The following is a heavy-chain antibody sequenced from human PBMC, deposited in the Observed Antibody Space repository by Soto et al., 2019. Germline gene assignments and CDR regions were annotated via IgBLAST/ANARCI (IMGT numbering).Heavy chain of an antibody. Sequence: EVQLVESGGGLVQPGGSLRLSCAASGFTFSSYEMNWVRQAPGKGLEWVSYISSSGSTIYYADSVKGRFTIYRDNAKISVYLQLASLRAEDTAVDYFARGGSYGDLEIDYWGQGTLVNVSS. CDR3: ARGGSYGDLEIDY. D-gene: IGHD4-17*01. J-gene: IGHJ4*02. CDR1: GFTFSSYE. V-gene: IGHV3-48*03. CDR2: ISSSGSTI.